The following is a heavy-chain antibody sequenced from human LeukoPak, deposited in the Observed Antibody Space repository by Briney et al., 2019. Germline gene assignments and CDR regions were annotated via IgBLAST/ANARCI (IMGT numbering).Heavy chain of an antibody. CDR3: ARARSNREYSYGAIPY. D-gene: IGHD5-18*01. J-gene: IGHJ4*02. CDR1: GYTFTGYY. CDR2: INPNSGGT. Sequence: ASVKVSCKASGYTFTGYYMHWVRQAPGQGLEWMGWINPNSGGTNYAQKFQGRVTMTRDTSTSTAYMELSRLRSDDTAVYYCARARSNREYSYGAIPYWGQGTLVTVSS. V-gene: IGHV1-2*02.